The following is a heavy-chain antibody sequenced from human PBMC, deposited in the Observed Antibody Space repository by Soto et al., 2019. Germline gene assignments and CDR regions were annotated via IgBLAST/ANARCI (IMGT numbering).Heavy chain of an antibody. V-gene: IGHV3-33*01. D-gene: IGHD3-10*01. CDR1: GFTFSSYG. Sequence: QVQLVESGGGVVQPGRSLRLSCAASGFTFSSYGMHWVRQAPGKGLEWVAVIWYDGSNKYYADSVKGRFTISRDNSKNTLYLQMNSLRAEDTAVYYCARGLMVRGVIRFYWGQGTLVTVSS. CDR3: ARGLMVRGVIRFY. CDR2: IWYDGSNK. J-gene: IGHJ4*02.